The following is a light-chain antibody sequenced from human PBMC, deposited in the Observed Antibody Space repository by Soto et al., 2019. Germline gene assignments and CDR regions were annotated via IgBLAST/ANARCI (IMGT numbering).Light chain of an antibody. J-gene: IGKJ1*01. Sequence: EIVMTQSPATLSVSPGERATLSCRASQSVSSNLAWYLQKPGQAPMLLIYGASTRATGIPARFSGSGSGTEFTLTISSLQSEDFAVYYCQQYNNWPKTFGQGTKVEI. CDR1: QSVSSN. V-gene: IGKV3-15*01. CDR2: GAS. CDR3: QQYNNWPKT.